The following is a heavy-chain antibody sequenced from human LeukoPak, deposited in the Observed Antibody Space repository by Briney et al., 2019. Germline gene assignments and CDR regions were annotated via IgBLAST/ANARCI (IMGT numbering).Heavy chain of an antibody. J-gene: IGHJ5*02. V-gene: IGHV4-31*03. CDR1: GASITSGGYY. D-gene: IGHD2-15*01. CDR3: ATKPGYCSGGSCYSQNGNWFDP. CDR2: LYYTGSS. Sequence: PSETLSLTCTVSGASITSGGYYWSWIRQHPQRGLEWIGYLYYTGSSFYNPSLKSRVTISVDTSENQFSLNLNSVTAADTAVYYRATKPGYCSGGSCYSQNGNWFDPWGQGTLVTVSS.